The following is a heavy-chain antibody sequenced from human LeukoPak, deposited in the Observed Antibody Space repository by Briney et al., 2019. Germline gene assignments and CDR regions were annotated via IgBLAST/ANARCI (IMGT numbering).Heavy chain of an antibody. CDR1: GFTFSGSA. V-gene: IGHV3-73*01. Sequence: GGSLRLSRAASGFTFSGSAMHWVRQASGKGLEWVGRIRSKANSYATAYAASVKGRFTISRDDSKNTAYLQMNSLKTEDTAVYYCTRLYSSGIVDYWGQGTLVTVSS. CDR2: IRSKANSYAT. CDR3: TRLYSSGIVDY. D-gene: IGHD6-19*01. J-gene: IGHJ4*02.